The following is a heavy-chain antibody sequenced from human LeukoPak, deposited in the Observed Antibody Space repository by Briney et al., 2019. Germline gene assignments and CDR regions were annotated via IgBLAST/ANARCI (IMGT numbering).Heavy chain of an antibody. Sequence: SETLSLTCAVSGYSISSGYYWGWIRQPPGNGLEWIGSIYYSGSTYYNPSLKSRVTISVDTSKNQFSLKLSSVPAADTAVYYCARLEDGDYVNYWGQGTLVTVSS. D-gene: IGHD4-17*01. CDR3: ARLEDGDYVNY. CDR1: GYSISSGYY. CDR2: IYYSGST. V-gene: IGHV4-38-2*01. J-gene: IGHJ4*02.